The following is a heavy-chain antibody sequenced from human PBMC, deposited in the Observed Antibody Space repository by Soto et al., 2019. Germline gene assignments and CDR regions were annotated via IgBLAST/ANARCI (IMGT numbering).Heavy chain of an antibody. V-gene: IGHV3-23*01. CDR3: ANPPYHDRFDP. CDR1: GFTFSSYA. CDR2: ISGSGGST. D-gene: IGHD2-2*01. J-gene: IGHJ5*02. Sequence: GGSLRLSCAASGFTFSSYAMSWVRQAPGKGLEWVSAISGSGGSTYYADSVKGRFTLSRDNSKNTLYLQMNSLRAEDTAVYYCANPPYHDRFDPWGQGTLVTVSS.